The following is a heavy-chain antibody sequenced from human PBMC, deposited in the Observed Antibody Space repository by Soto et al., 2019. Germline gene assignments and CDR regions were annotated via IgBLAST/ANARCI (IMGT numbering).Heavy chain of an antibody. CDR2: ISSSSSTI. D-gene: IGHD6-19*01. CDR3: ARGTVLEKQWRPPYMDV. Sequence: GGSLRLSCAASGFTFSSYSMNWVRQAPGKGLEWVSYISSSSSTIYYADSVKGRFTISRDNAKNSLYLQMNSLRAEDTAVYYCARGTVLEKQWRPPYMDVWGKGTTVTVSS. CDR1: GFTFSSYS. J-gene: IGHJ6*03. V-gene: IGHV3-48*01.